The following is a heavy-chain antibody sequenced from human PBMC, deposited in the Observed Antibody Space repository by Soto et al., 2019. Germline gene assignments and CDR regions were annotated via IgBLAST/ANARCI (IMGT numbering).Heavy chain of an antibody. J-gene: IGHJ3*02. CDR3: ARTGSAYSYGFDAFEM. D-gene: IGHD5-18*01. V-gene: IGHV4-39*01. CDR2: IYYSGTT. CDR1: GGSITSGTHY. Sequence: QVQLQESGPGLVKPSEALSLICAVSGGSITSGTHYWGWIRQPPGKGLEWIGSIYYSGTTHYNPSLKRRVTISVDTSKNQFSLKLSSVIAADTAWYYCARTGSAYSYGFDAFEMWGQGTLVSVSS.